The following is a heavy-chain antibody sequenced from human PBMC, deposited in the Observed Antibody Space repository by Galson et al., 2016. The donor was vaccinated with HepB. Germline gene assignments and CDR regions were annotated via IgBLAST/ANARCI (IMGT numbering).Heavy chain of an antibody. J-gene: IGHJ4*02. CDR2: INIGGDST. D-gene: IGHD2-2*01. CDR3: AKCRSSDSTSCPNY. V-gene: IGHV3-23*01. Sequence: SLRLSCAASGFTFSNYGMHWVRQAPGKGLEWVSSINIGGDSTYYADSVKGRFTISRDNSKNTVYLQMNSLRAEDTALYYCAKCRSSDSTSCPNYWGQGTLVTVSS. CDR1: GFTFSNYG.